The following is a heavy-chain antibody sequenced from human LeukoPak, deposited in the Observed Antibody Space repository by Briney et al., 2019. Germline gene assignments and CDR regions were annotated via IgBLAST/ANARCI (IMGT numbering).Heavy chain of an antibody. Sequence: ASVKVSCKASGYTFTSYGISWVRQAPGQGLEGMGWISAYNGNTNYAQKLQGRVTMTTDTSTSTAYMELRSLRSDDTAVYYCARDLTGGDAFDIWGQGTMVTVSS. CDR1: GYTFTSYG. J-gene: IGHJ3*02. D-gene: IGHD3-9*01. V-gene: IGHV1-18*01. CDR2: ISAYNGNT. CDR3: ARDLTGGDAFDI.